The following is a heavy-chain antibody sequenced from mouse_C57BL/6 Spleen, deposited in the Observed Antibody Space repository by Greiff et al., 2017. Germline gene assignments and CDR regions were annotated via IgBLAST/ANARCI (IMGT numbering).Heavy chain of an antibody. Sequence: VKLMESGAELVRPGASVKLSCTASGFNIKDDYMHWVKQRPGQGLEWIGNINPSNGGTNYNEKFKSKATLTVDKSSSTAYMQLSSLTSEDSAVYYCARNYGSTAWFAYWGQGTLVTVSA. J-gene: IGHJ3*01. CDR3: ARNYGSTAWFAY. V-gene: IGHV1-53*01. D-gene: IGHD1-1*01. CDR1: GFNIKDDY. CDR2: INPSNGGT.